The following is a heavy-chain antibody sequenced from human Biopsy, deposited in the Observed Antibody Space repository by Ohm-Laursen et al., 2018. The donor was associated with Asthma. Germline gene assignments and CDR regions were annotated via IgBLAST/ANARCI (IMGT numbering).Heavy chain of an antibody. J-gene: IGHJ4*02. CDR3: ARHVVLDGASYFDS. D-gene: IGHD1-26*01. CDR2: VYWTGST. V-gene: IGHV4-59*01. CDR1: GGSISSFY. Sequence: SETLSLTCSVYGGSISSFYWSWIRQSPEKGLEWMGYVYWTGSTNYNPSLKSRVTMSADTSKNQFSMKLSSVTAADTAIYYCARHVVLDGASYFDSWGQGILVTVSS.